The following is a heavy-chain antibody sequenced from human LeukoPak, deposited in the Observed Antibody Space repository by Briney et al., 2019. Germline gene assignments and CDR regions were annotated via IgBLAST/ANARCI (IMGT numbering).Heavy chain of an antibody. D-gene: IGHD3-10*01. CDR3: ARHGPITMVRGVIIATNWFDP. J-gene: IGHJ5*02. Sequence: SETLSLTCAVYGGSFSGYYWSWIRQPPGKGLEWIGEINHSGSTNYNPSLKSRVTISVDTSKNQFSLKLSSVTAADTAVYYCARHGPITMVRGVIIATNWFDPWGQGTLVTVSS. V-gene: IGHV4-34*01. CDR1: GGSFSGYY. CDR2: INHSGST.